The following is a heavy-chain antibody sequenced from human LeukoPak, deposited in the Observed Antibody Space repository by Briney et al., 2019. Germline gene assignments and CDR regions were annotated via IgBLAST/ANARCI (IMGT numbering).Heavy chain of an antibody. V-gene: IGHV1-2*06. Sequence: ASVTVSCKASGYTFTGYFMHWVRQAPGQGLEWVGRINPNSGGRKYAQKFQGRVTMTRANSISTAYLELRRLRSDDTAVYYCAREDPKWGSGWYDNWFDPWGQGTLVTVSP. CDR3: AREDPKWGSGWYDNWFDP. CDR2: INPNSGGR. J-gene: IGHJ5*02. D-gene: IGHD6-19*01. CDR1: GYTFTGYF.